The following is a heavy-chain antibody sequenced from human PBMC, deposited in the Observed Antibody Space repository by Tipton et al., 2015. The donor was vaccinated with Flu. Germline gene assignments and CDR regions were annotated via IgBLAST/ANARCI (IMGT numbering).Heavy chain of an antibody. CDR1: GYTFTGYY. J-gene: IGHJ6*02. CDR2: INPNSGGT. CDR3: ARVGYYGAEDYYYYYGMDV. Sequence: QVQLVQSGAEVKKPGASVKVSCKASGYTFTGYYMHWVRQAPGQGLEWMGWINPNSGGTNYAQKFQGRVTMTRDTSISTAYMELSRLRTDDTAVYYCARVGYYGAEDYYYYYGMDVGGRGTTITVSS. V-gene: IGHV1-2*02. D-gene: IGHD3-10*01.